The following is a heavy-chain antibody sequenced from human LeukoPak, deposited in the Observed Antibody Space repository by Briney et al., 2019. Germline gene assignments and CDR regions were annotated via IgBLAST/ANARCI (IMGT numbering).Heavy chain of an antibody. Sequence: GGSLRLSCAASGFTFSSYGRHWVRQAPGKGLEWVAVIWYDGSNKYYADSVKGRFTISRDNSKNTLYLEMNSLRTEDTAVYHCAKDQGIFGVVSPFDYWGQGTLVTVSS. J-gene: IGHJ4*02. D-gene: IGHD3-3*01. V-gene: IGHV3-30*02. CDR3: AKDQGIFGVVSPFDY. CDR1: GFTFSSYG. CDR2: IWYDGSNK.